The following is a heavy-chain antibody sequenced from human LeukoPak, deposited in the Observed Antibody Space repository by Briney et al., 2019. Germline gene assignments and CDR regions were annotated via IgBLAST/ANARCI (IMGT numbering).Heavy chain of an antibody. J-gene: IGHJ6*03. D-gene: IGHD2-8*01. CDR2: ISSSSSYI. Sequence: PGGSLRPSCAASGFTFSSYSMNWVRQAPGKGLEWVSSISSSSSYIYYADSVKGRFTISRDNAKNALYLQMNSLRAEDTAVYYCAREPTNPGPYYYMDVWGKGTTVTVSS. CDR3: AREPTNPGPYYYMDV. V-gene: IGHV3-21*01. CDR1: GFTFSSYS.